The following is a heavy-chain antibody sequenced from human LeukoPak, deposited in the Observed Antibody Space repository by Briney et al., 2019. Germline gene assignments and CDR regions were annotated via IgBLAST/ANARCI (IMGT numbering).Heavy chain of an antibody. J-gene: IGHJ4*02. CDR2: IYPGDSDT. CDR1: GYSFTNYW. CDR3: ARSDPYCSGGSCYYFDT. Sequence: GESLKISCKASGYSFTNYWIGWVRQMPGKGLEWMGIIYPGDSDTRYSPSFQGQVTISADKSIGTAYLQWSSLKASDTAMYFCARSDPYCSGGSCYYFDTWGQGTLVTVSS. D-gene: IGHD2-15*01. V-gene: IGHV5-51*01.